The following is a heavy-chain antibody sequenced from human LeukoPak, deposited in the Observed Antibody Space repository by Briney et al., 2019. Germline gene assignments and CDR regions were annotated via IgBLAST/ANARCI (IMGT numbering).Heavy chain of an antibody. Sequence: GGSLRLSCAASGFTFSNYAMHWVRQAPGKGLEWVAVIWYDGSPKYYPDSVKGRFTISRDNSKSTLYLQMNSLRAEDTAVYYCAKQLGYCSDGSCYSPYWGQGTLVTVSS. V-gene: IGHV3-33*03. CDR2: IWYDGSPK. CDR1: GFTFSNYA. D-gene: IGHD2-15*01. CDR3: AKQLGYCSDGSCYSPY. J-gene: IGHJ4*02.